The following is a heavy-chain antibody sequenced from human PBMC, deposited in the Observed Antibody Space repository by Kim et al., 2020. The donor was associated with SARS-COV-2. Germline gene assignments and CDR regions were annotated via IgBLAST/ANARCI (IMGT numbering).Heavy chain of an antibody. V-gene: IGHV3-7*01. CDR3: ARVVRWYYDFWSGKGDFDY. D-gene: IGHD3-3*01. CDR1: GFTFSSYW. Sequence: GGSLRLSCAASGFTFSSYWMSWVRQAPGKGLEWVANIKQDGSEKYYVDSVKGRFTISRDNAKNSLYLQMNSLRAEDTAVYYCARVVRWYYDFWSGKGDFDYWGQGTLVTVSS. CDR2: IKQDGSEK. J-gene: IGHJ4*02.